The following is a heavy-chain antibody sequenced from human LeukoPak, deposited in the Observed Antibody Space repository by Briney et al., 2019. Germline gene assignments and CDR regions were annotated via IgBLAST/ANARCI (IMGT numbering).Heavy chain of an antibody. D-gene: IGHD3-22*01. V-gene: IGHV3-7*01. CDR3: ARDTNHYDSKIYYDVLDI. Sequence: GGYLRLSCAASGFSLGYYWMTWLRQAPGKGLEWVANTSQDERDKNYADSVKGRFTISRDNAKYSLYLQMNSLRAEDTAVYYCARDTNHYDSKIYYDVLDIWGRGTMVTVSS. CDR1: GFSLGYYW. CDR2: TSQDERDK. J-gene: IGHJ3*02.